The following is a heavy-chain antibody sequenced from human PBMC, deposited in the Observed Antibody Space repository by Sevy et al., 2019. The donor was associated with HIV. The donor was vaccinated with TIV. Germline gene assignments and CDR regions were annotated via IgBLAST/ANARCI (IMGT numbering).Heavy chain of an antibody. J-gene: IGHJ5*02. D-gene: IGHD3-16*01. V-gene: IGHV4-4*02. CDR1: GSSITSVNW. CDR2: IYHSGST. CDR3: ARGGETPRGFDP. Sequence: SESLSLTCAVSGSSITSVNWWHWVRQPPGKGLEWIGEIYHSGSTNYNPSLKSRVTISVDNSKNQFSLNLYSVTAADTAVYYCARGGETPRGFDPWGQGNLVTVSS.